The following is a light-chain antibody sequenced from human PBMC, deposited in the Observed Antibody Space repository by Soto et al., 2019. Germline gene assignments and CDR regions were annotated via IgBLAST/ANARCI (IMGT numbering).Light chain of an antibody. Sequence: QSALTQPASVSGSPGQSITISCTGTSSDVGGYNYVSWYQQHPGKAPKLMIYEVSNRPSGVSNRFSGSKSGNTASLTISGLQAEDEADYYCSSYTSRSTVVFGGGTSSPS. CDR1: SSDVGGYNY. CDR3: SSYTSRSTVV. CDR2: EVS. J-gene: IGLJ2*01. V-gene: IGLV2-14*01.